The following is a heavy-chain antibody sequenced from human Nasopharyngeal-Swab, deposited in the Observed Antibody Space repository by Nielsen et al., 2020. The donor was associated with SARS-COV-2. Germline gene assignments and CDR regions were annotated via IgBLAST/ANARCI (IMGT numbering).Heavy chain of an antibody. J-gene: IGHJ4*02. CDR2: IDWDDYK. CDR3: ARTSYYDFWSGYALPESITPHFDY. Sequence: WIRQPPGKALEWLAHIDWDDYKYYSTSLKTRLTISKDTSKNQVVLTMTNMDPVDTATYYCARTSYYDFWSGYALPESITPHFDYWGQGTLVTVSS. D-gene: IGHD3-3*01. V-gene: IGHV2-70*01.